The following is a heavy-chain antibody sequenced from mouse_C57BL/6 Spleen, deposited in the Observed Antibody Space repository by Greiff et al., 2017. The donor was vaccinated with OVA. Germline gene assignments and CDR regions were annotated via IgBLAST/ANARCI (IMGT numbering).Heavy chain of an antibody. D-gene: IGHD1-1*01. Sequence: QVQLQQPGAELVRPGSSVKLSCKASGYTFTSYWMHWVKQRPIKGLEWIGNIDPSDSEPHYNQKFKDKATLTVDKSSSTAYMQLRSLASEDAAVDYCARARVYYGSSPLDYWGKGTTLTVSS. V-gene: IGHV1-52*01. CDR2: IDPSDSEP. CDR1: GYTFTSYW. J-gene: IGHJ2*01. CDR3: ARARVYYGSSPLDY.